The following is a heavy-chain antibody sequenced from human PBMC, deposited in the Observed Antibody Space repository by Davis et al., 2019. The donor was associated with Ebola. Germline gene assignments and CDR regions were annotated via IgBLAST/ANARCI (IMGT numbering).Heavy chain of an antibody. CDR1: GFTFSSYG. CDR3: AREHYDSSAHNWFDP. D-gene: IGHD3-22*01. CDR2: IWYDGSNE. V-gene: IGHV3-33*01. Sequence: SLKISCAASGFTFSSYGMHWVRQAPGKGLEWVAVIWYDGSNEDYADSVKGRFTISRDKSKNTLYLQMNSLRAEDTAVYDCAREHYDSSAHNWFDPWGQGTLVTVSS. J-gene: IGHJ5*02.